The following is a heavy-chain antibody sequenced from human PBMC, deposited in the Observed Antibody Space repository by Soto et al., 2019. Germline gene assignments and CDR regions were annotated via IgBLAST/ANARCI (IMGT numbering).Heavy chain of an antibody. V-gene: IGHV4-31*03. CDR1: GGSISSGGYY. CDR2: IYYSGST. Sequence: PSETLSLTCTVSGGSISSGGYYWSWIRQHPGKGLEWIGYIYYSGSTYYNPSLKSRVTISVDTSKNRFSLKLSSVTAADTAVHYCAKSVGYCSGGSCPYGYYFVYWGQGTLVTVSS. D-gene: IGHD2-15*01. J-gene: IGHJ4*02. CDR3: AKSVGYCSGGSCPYGYYFVY.